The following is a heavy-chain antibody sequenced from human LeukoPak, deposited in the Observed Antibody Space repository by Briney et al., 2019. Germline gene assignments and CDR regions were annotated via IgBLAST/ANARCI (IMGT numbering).Heavy chain of an antibody. CDR1: GYSFTGYW. Sequence: GESLKISGKGSGYSFTGYWIAWVRQMPGKGLECMGIIYPVDSDTSYSPSFQGQVTISADKSSSTAYLQWSTLQASDTAMYYCARLPSDYWGQGTLVTVSS. V-gene: IGHV5-51*01. CDR2: IYPVDSDT. CDR3: ARLPSDY. J-gene: IGHJ4*02. D-gene: IGHD2-2*01.